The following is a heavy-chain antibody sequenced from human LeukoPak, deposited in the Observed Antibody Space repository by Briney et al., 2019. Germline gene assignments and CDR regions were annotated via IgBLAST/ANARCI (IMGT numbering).Heavy chain of an antibody. Sequence: SETLSLTCTVSGGSISSYYWSWIRQPPGKGLEWIGYIYYSGSTNYNPSLKSRVTISVDTSKNQFSLNLSSVTAADTAVYYCAREGFGTIFGVVIYAFDIWGQGTMVTVSS. J-gene: IGHJ3*02. D-gene: IGHD3-3*01. CDR3: AREGFGTIFGVVIYAFDI. CDR2: IYYSGST. V-gene: IGHV4-59*01. CDR1: GGSISSYY.